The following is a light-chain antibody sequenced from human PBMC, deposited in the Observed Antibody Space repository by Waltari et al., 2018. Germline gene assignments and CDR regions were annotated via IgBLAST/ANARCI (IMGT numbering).Light chain of an antibody. V-gene: IGKV1-33*01. Sequence: DIQMTQSPSSLSASVGDRVTITCLAGRDINNYLNWYQQKPGKAPKLPIYDASTLETGVPSRFSGSGSGTDFVFTISRLQPEDIATYYCQHYDGVPPWTFGQGTRVDFK. CDR1: RDINNY. CDR2: DAS. J-gene: IGKJ1*01. CDR3: QHYDGVPPWT.